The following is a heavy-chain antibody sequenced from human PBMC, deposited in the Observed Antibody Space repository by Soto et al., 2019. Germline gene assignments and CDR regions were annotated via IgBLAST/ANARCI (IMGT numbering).Heavy chain of an antibody. D-gene: IGHD2-15*01. J-gene: IGHJ6*02. CDR1: GYTFTRYT. Sequence: GASVKVSCKASGYTFTRYTMNWVRQAPGQRLEWMGWINPDNGNTKSSQKFQGRVTITADKSTSTAYMELSSLRSEDTAVYYCARDPVVVVAANHYYYYGMDVWGQGTTVTVSS. V-gene: IGHV1-3*01. CDR2: INPDNGNT. CDR3: ARDPVVVVAANHYYYYGMDV.